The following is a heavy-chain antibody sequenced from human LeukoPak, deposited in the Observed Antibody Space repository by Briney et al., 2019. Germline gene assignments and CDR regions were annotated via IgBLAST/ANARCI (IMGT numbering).Heavy chain of an antibody. CDR2: IYYSGST. Sequence: SETLSLTCTVSGGSISSYYWSWIRQPPGKGLEWIGYIYYSGSTNYNPSLKSRVTISVDTSKNQFSLKLSSVTAADTAVYYCARFDVSSSSFDPWGQGTLVTVSS. D-gene: IGHD3-9*01. CDR1: GGSISSYY. V-gene: IGHV4-59*08. CDR3: ARFDVSSSSFDP. J-gene: IGHJ5*02.